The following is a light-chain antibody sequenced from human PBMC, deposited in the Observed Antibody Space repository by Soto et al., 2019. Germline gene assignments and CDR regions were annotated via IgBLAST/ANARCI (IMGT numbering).Light chain of an antibody. CDR1: QSVSTF. J-gene: IGKJ1*01. CDR2: GAS. CDR3: QQRSNWPT. Sequence: EIVLTQSPATLSLSPGERAILSCRASQSVSTFLAWFQQKPGQPPRLLIYGASNRATGIPARFSGSGSGTDFTLTISSLEPEDFAVYYCQQRSNWPTFGQGTKVDIK. V-gene: IGKV3-11*01.